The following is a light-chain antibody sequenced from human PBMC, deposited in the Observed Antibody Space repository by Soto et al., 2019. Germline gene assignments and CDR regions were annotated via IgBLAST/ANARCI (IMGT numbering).Light chain of an antibody. J-gene: IGLJ2*01. CDR1: SSDIGGYNY. CDR2: EVS. CDR3: SSYTRSNTVL. Sequence: QSALTQPASVSGSPGQSITISCTGTSSDIGGYNYVSWYQQHPGKVPKLMIYEVSNRPSGVSNRFSGSKSGNTASLTISGLQAEDEADYYCSSYTRSNTVLFGGGTQLTVL. V-gene: IGLV2-14*01.